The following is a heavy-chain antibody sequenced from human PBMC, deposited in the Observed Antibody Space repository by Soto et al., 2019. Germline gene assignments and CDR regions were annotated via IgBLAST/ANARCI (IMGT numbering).Heavy chain of an antibody. J-gene: IGHJ4*02. Sequence: PGESLKISCKGSGYSFTSYWISWVRQMPGKGLEWMGRIDPSDSYTNYSPSFQGHVTISADKSISTAYLQWSSLKASDTAMYYCARAYYDILTGYYNVDYWGQGTLVTVS. V-gene: IGHV5-10-1*01. CDR3: ARAYYDILTGYYNVDY. CDR2: IDPSDSYT. CDR1: GYSFTSYW. D-gene: IGHD3-9*01.